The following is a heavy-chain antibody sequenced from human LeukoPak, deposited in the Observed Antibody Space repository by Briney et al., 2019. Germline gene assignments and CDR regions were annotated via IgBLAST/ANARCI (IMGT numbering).Heavy chain of an antibody. D-gene: IGHD6-13*01. CDR3: ARATSSTSCRYSSSCPRGAFDI. Sequence: SETLSLTCAVYGGSFSGYYWSWIRQPPGKGLEWIGEINHSGSTNYNPSLKSRVTISVDTSKNQFSLKLSSVTAADTAVYYCARATSSTSCRYSSSCPRGAFDIWGQGTMVTVSS. CDR1: GGSFSGYY. J-gene: IGHJ3*02. CDR2: INHSGST. V-gene: IGHV4-34*01.